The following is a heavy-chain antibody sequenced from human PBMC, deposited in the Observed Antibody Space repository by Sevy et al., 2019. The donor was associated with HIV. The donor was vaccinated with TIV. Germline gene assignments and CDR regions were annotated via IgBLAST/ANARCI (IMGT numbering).Heavy chain of an antibody. D-gene: IGHD2-15*01. CDR2: INQNGSVT. CDR1: GFSLNSFW. V-gene: IGHV3-7*01. CDR3: VRAVATNGSF. Sequence: GGSLRLSCAASGFSLNSFWMNWVRQTPGKGLEWAANINQNGSVTYYVDSVKRRFTISRDNSRNLLYLQMTSLRVEDTALYYCVRAVATNGSFWGQGTLVTVSS. J-gene: IGHJ4*02.